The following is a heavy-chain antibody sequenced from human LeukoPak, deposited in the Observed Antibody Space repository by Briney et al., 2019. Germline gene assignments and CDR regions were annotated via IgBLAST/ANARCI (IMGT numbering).Heavy chain of an antibody. CDR3: ARTPGDYAYYFDC. Sequence: SETLTLTCTVSGGSIISGDYYWSWIRQPPGKDLEWIGYIYYTGSTYYNPSLKSRVTISVDTSKNQYSLKLSSVTAADTAVYYCARTPGDYAYYFDCWGQGTLVTVSS. J-gene: IGHJ4*02. D-gene: IGHD4-17*01. V-gene: IGHV4-30-4*01. CDR2: IYYTGST. CDR1: GGSIISGDYY.